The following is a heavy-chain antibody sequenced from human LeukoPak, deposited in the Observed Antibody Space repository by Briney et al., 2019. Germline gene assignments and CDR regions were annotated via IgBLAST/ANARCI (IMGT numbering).Heavy chain of an antibody. CDR2: IYYSGST. J-gene: IGHJ4*02. CDR3: ARAEVAAAIDY. V-gene: IGHV4-59*01. Sequence: ASETLSLTCTVSGGSISSYYWSWIRQPPGKGLEWIGYIYYSGSTNYNPSLKSRVTISVDTSKNQFSLKLSSVTAADTAVYYCARAEVAAAIDYWGQGTLVTVSS. CDR1: GGSISSYY. D-gene: IGHD2-15*01.